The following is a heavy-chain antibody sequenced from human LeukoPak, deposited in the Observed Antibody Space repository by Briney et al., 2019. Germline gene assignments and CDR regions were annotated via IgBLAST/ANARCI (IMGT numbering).Heavy chain of an antibody. Sequence: PGGSLRLSCAASGFTFSSNWMHWVRQAPGKGLVWVSHISTDARTITYADFVKGRFTISRDNAKNTLYLQMNSLRAEDTAVYYCASDGLVYDSSGYYPLDDAFDIWGQGTMVTVSS. J-gene: IGHJ3*02. CDR1: GFTFSSNW. V-gene: IGHV3-74*01. CDR3: ASDGLVYDSSGYYPLDDAFDI. CDR2: ISTDARTI. D-gene: IGHD3-22*01.